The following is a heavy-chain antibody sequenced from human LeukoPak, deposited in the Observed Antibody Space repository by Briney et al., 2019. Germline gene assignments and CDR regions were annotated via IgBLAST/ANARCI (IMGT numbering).Heavy chain of an antibody. V-gene: IGHV3-73*01. Sequence: GGSLRLTCAASGFTFSDSSIHWVRQTSGKGLEWVGRIRSKANNFATAYAASVEGRFTISRDDSKNTAYLQMNSLKTEDTALYYCTRLTMVRGLIIYFDFWGQGTLVTVSS. J-gene: IGHJ4*02. D-gene: IGHD3-10*01. CDR1: GFTFSDSS. CDR3: TRLTMVRGLIIYFDF. CDR2: IRSKANNFAT.